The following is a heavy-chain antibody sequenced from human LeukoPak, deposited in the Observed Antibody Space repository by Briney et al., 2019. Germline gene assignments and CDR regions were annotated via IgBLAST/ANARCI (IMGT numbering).Heavy chain of an antibody. CDR3: ARGPSGYHNT. J-gene: IGHJ4*02. Sequence: GGSLRLSCAASGFTFSSYSMNWVRQAPGKGLEWVSYISSSNAAIYYVDSVKGRFTISRDNAKNSLYLQMNSLRAEDTAVYYCARGPSGYHNTGGQGTLVTVSS. D-gene: IGHD5-12*01. V-gene: IGHV3-48*04. CDR1: GFTFSSYS. CDR2: ISSSNAAI.